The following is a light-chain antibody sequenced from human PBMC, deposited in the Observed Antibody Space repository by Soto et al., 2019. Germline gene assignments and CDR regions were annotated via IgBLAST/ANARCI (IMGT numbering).Light chain of an antibody. Sequence: QSVLTQPPSVSAASGQTVTISCSGSSSNIGKNYVSWYQQLPGTAPKLLIYETNKRPSGIPDRFSGSKSGTSATLGISRLQTGDEADYYCGTWDTSLTVVLFGGGTKLTVL. CDR2: ETN. CDR1: SSNIGKNY. CDR3: GTWDTSLTVVL. J-gene: IGLJ2*01. V-gene: IGLV1-51*02.